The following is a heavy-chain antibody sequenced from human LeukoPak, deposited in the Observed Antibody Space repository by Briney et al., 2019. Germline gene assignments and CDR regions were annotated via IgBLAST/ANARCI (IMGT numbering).Heavy chain of an antibody. J-gene: IGHJ6*02. V-gene: IGHV4-31*03. D-gene: IGHD3-10*01. Sequence: SQNLSLTCTVSGGSISSGGSYWPWIRQHPGKGLEWIGYISYSGSTYYNPSLKSRVTISVDTSKNQFSLKLSSVTAADTAVYYCARTASYGSGSYFGLVGYYGMDVWGQGTTVTVSS. CDR1: GGSISSGGSY. CDR3: ARTASYGSGSYFGLVGYYGMDV. CDR2: ISYSGST.